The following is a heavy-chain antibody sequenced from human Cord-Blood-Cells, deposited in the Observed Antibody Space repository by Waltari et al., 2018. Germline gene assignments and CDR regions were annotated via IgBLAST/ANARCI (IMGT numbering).Heavy chain of an antibody. D-gene: IGHD1-26*01. J-gene: IGHJ6*02. Sequence: QVQLVESGGGVVQPGRSLRLSCAASGFTFSSYGMHWFRQAPGKGLEWVAVISYDGSNKYYADSVKGRFTISRDNSKNTLYLQMNSLRAEDTAVYYCAKGGGATTNHYYYGMDVWGQGTTVTVSS. CDR1: GFTFSSYG. CDR3: AKGGGATTNHYYYGMDV. CDR2: ISYDGSNK. V-gene: IGHV3-30*18.